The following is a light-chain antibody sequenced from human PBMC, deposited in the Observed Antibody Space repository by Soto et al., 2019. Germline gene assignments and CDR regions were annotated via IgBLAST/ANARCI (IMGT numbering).Light chain of an antibody. J-gene: IGKJ4*01. V-gene: IGKV1-33*01. CDR3: LQYRNFPLT. CDR1: QDISNY. CDR2: DAF. Sequence: DIQMTQSPSSLSASVGDRVTITCQARQDISNYLNWYQQKPGKDPNLLIYDAFNLETGVPSRFRGGRSGTDFNVTISILQPEDIATYYCLQYRNFPLTLGGGTKVEIK.